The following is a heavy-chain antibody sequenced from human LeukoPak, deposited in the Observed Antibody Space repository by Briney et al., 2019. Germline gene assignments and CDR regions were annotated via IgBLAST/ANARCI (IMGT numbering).Heavy chain of an antibody. V-gene: IGHV3-23*01. J-gene: IGHJ5*02. D-gene: IGHD2-2*01. CDR3: AKAEGIVVVPSALHA. Sequence: GVSLRLSCAASGFTFNTYAMSWVRQAPGKGLEWVSGITGSGGSTYYADSVKGRFTISRDNSKNTLYLQMNSLRAEDTAVYYCAKAEGIVVVPSALHAWGQGTQVTV. CDR1: GFTFNTYA. CDR2: ITGSGGST.